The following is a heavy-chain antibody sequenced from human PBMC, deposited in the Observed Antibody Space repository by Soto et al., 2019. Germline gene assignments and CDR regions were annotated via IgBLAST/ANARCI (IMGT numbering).Heavy chain of an antibody. V-gene: IGHV1-69*06. CDR3: ASTGRVPYGSSGYSFDY. Sequence: SVKVSCKAPGGTFSSYAISWVRQAPGQGLEWMGGIIPIFGTANYAQKFQGRVTITADKSTSTAYMELSSLRSEDTAVYYCASTGRVPYGSSGYSFDYWGQGTLVTVSS. CDR2: IIPIFGTA. J-gene: IGHJ4*02. D-gene: IGHD3-22*01. CDR1: GGTFSSYA.